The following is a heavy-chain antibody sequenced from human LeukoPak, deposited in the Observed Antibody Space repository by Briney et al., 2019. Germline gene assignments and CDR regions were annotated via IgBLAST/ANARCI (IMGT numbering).Heavy chain of an antibody. CDR2: RYWNDEK. CDR3: AHSALAKGLNTSYAFDI. V-gene: IGHV2-5*01. CDR1: GFSVSTSGGG. Sequence: ASGPTVVNPTQTLTLTWTFSGFSVSTSGGGVGWIRQPPGKALEWLALRYWNDEKRYSTSEKSRLTNTKDPSNNQVVLTMTNMDPVDTATYYCAHSALAKGLNTSYAFDIWGQGTMVPVSS. J-gene: IGHJ3*02. D-gene: IGHD6-19*01.